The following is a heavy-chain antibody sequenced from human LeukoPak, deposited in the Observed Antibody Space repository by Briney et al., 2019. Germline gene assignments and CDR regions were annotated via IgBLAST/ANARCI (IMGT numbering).Heavy chain of an antibody. CDR3: ARGCGGGPGCYILDY. V-gene: IGHV3-33*01. CDR1: GFTFSSFG. CDR2: IWSDGSNE. J-gene: IGHJ4*02. D-gene: IGHD2-15*01. Sequence: GGSLRLSCAASGFTFSSFGMHWVRQAPDKGLEWVSIIWSDGSNEVYIESVKGRFTISRDNSKNTLYLHMNSLRGEDTAMYFCARGCGGGPGCYILDYWGQGTLVTVSS.